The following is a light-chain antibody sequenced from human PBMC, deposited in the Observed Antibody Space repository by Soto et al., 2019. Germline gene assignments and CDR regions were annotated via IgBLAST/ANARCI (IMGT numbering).Light chain of an antibody. CDR3: QQTYSTPFS. J-gene: IGKJ3*01. V-gene: IGKV1-39*01. CDR2: GAS. CDR1: QSINKY. Sequence: DIQMTQSPSSLSASVGDRVTITCRASQSINKYINWYQQKPGKAPNLLINGASSVQSGVPSRFSGSGSGTDFTLTISNLQPEDFATYYCQQTYSTPFSFGPGTKVDIK.